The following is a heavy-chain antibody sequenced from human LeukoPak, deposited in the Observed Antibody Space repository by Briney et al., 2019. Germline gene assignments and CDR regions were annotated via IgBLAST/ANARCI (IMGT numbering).Heavy chain of an antibody. J-gene: IGHJ4*02. CDR2: IIPILGIA. V-gene: IGHV1-69*04. D-gene: IGHD1-26*01. Sequence: ASVKVSCKASGGTFSSYAISWVRQAPGQGLEWMGRIIPILGIANYAQKFQGRVTITADKSTSTAYMELSSLRSEDTAVYYCARDVLSGSFAGSFDYWGQGTLVTVSS. CDR1: GGTFSSYA. CDR3: ARDVLSGSFAGSFDY.